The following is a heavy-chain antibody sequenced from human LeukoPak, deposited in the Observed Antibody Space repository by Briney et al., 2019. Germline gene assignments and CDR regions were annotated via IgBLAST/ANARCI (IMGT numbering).Heavy chain of an antibody. D-gene: IGHD3-22*01. CDR3: AKDGIRYYYDSSGYYGDY. CDR2: ISNEGSNE. Sequence: PGGSLRLSCAASGFSFRSYGMHWVRQAPGKGLEWVAVISNEGSNEYYADSVKGRFTISRDNSKNTLYLQMTSLRAEDTAVYYCAKDGIRYYYDSSGYYGDYWGQGTLVTVSS. J-gene: IGHJ4*02. CDR1: GFSFRSYG. V-gene: IGHV3-30*18.